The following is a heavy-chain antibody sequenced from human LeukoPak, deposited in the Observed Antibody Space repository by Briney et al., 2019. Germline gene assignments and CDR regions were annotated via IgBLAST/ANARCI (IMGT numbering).Heavy chain of an antibody. CDR1: GGSISSNTYY. J-gene: IGHJ4*02. CDR3: AKDFSI. V-gene: IGHV4-61*02. Sequence: SETLSLTCTVSGGSISSNTYYWSWLRQPAGKGLEWIGLIYTSGSTNYNPSLKRRVTISLDTSKNQFSLKLSSVTAADTAIYYCAKDFSIWGPGTMVTVSS. CDR2: IYTSGST. D-gene: IGHD3-10*01.